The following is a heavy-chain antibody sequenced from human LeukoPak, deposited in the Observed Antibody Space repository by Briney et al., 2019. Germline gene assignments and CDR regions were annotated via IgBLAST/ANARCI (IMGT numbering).Heavy chain of an antibody. J-gene: IGHJ4*02. CDR3: AKDSNYDFWSGYSYYFDY. CDR1: GFTFSSYA. D-gene: IGHD3-3*01. V-gene: IGHV3-23*01. CDR2: IGGSGGST. Sequence: GGSLRLSCAASGFTFSSYAMSWVRQAPGKGLEWVSAIGGSGGSTYYADSVKGRFTISRDNSKNTLYLQMNSLRAEDTAVYYCAKDSNYDFWSGYSYYFDYWGQGTLVTVSS.